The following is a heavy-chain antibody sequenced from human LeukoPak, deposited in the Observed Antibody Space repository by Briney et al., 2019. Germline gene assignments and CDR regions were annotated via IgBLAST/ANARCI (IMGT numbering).Heavy chain of an antibody. D-gene: IGHD1-1*01. V-gene: IGHV3-23*01. J-gene: IGHJ4*02. CDR2: ISGSATSH. CDR3: ARDLRKVEATKDY. CDR1: GFIFSNYG. Sequence: GGSLRLSCAASGFIFSNYGMSWVRQAPGKGLEWVSSISGSATSHLYAESVKGRFTISRDNSDNTLYLQMKSLRAEDTAVYYCARDLRKVEATKDYWGQGTLVTVSS.